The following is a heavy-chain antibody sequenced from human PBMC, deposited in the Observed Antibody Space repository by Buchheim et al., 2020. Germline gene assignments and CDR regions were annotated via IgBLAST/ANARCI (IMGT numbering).Heavy chain of an antibody. V-gene: IGHV3-33*01. Sequence: QVQLVESGGGVVQPGRSLRLSCAASGFTFSSYGMHWVRQAPGKGLEWVAVIWYDGSNKYYADSVKGRFTISRDNSKNTLYLQMNSLRAEDTAVYYCARVGDYDFWSGYYTPFYYYYYGMDVWGQGTT. J-gene: IGHJ6*02. CDR3: ARVGDYDFWSGYYTPFYYYYYGMDV. CDR2: IWYDGSNK. D-gene: IGHD3-3*01. CDR1: GFTFSSYG.